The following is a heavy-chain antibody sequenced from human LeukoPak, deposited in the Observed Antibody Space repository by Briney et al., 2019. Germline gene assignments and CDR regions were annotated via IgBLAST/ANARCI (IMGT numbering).Heavy chain of an antibody. CDR3: TRYSVGFDY. CDR1: GFTFSGSA. D-gene: IGHD5/OR15-5a*01. J-gene: IGHJ4*02. V-gene: IGHV3-73*01. Sequence: GGSLRLSCAASGFTFSGSALHWVRQASGKGLEWVGRIRSKTNNYATACAASMKGRFTISRDDSKNTAYLQMNSLKTEDTAVYYCTRYSVGFDYWGQGTLVTVSS. CDR2: IRSKTNNYAT.